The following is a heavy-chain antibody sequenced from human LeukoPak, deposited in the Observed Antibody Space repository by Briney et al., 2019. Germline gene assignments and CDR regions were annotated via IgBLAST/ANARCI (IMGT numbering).Heavy chain of an antibody. V-gene: IGHV3-30-3*01. J-gene: IGHJ5*02. CDR2: ISYDGSNK. CDR1: GFTFSSYA. D-gene: IGHD1-26*01. CDR3: ARATGES. Sequence: GRSLRLSCAASGFTFSSYAMHWVRQAPGKGLEWVAVISYDGSNKYYADSVKGRFTISRDNSKNTLYLQMNSLRAEDTAVYYCARATGESWGQGTLVTVSS.